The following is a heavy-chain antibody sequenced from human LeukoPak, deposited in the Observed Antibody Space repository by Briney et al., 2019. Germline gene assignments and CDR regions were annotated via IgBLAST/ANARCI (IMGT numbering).Heavy chain of an antibody. J-gene: IGHJ4*02. V-gene: IGHV3-23*01. Sequence: GVSLRLSCAASGFTFSSYPMIWVRQVPGQGLEWVSTLDATGAYTYYADSVRCRCTISRDNSKNTVWLQMNSLRAEDTAVYSCAKLSSEAATDYWGKGTLVTVSS. CDR1: GFTFSSYP. CDR2: LDATGAYT. D-gene: IGHD2-15*01. CDR3: AKLSSEAATDY.